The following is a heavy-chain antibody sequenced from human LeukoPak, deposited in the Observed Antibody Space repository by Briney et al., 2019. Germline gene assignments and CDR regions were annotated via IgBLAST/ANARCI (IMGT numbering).Heavy chain of an antibody. Sequence: GGSLRLSCVASGFTFSNYGMQWVRQAPGKGLEWVAFIRYDGSNKYYADSVKGRFTISRDNSKNTLYLQMNSLRAEDTAVYYCAKDSTVTTGMDYWGQGTLVTVSS. J-gene: IGHJ4*02. CDR1: GFTFSNYG. CDR2: IRYDGSNK. V-gene: IGHV3-30*02. CDR3: AKDSTVTTGMDY. D-gene: IGHD4-17*01.